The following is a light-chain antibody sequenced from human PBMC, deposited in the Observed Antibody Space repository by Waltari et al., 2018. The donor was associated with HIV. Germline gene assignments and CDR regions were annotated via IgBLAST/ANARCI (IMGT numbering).Light chain of an antibody. CDR1: QSVLYSSNNKNY. Sequence: DIVMTQSPESLAVSLGERATINCKSSQSVLYSSNNKNYLNWYQQKSGQPPKLLIYWASTRESGVPDRFSGSGSGTDFTLTISNLQAEDVAVYYCQQYYTIPITFGQGTRLEIK. J-gene: IGKJ5*01. V-gene: IGKV4-1*01. CDR3: QQYYTIPIT. CDR2: WAS.